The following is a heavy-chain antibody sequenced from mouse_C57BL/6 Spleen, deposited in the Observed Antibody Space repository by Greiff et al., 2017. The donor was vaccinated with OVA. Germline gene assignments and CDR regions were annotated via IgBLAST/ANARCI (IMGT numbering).Heavy chain of an antibody. Sequence: EVKVVESGGGLVKPGGSLKLSCAASGFTFSDYGMHWVRQAPEKGLEWVAYISSGSSTIYYADTVKGRFTISRDNAKNTLFLQMTSLRSEDTAMYYCALEGNYYGSRGFYYAMDYWGQGTSVTVSS. J-gene: IGHJ4*01. CDR3: ALEGNYYGSRGFYYAMDY. CDR2: ISSGSSTI. V-gene: IGHV5-17*01. CDR1: GFTFSDYG. D-gene: IGHD1-1*01.